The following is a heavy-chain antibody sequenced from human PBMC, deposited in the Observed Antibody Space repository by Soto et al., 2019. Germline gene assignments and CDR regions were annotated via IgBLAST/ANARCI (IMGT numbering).Heavy chain of an antibody. J-gene: IGHJ4*02. Sequence: SETLSLTCTVSGGSVSGGSYYWSWIRQPPGKGLEWIGYIYYSGSTNYNPSLKSRVTISVDTSKNQFSLKLSSVTAADTAVYYCASDRVDYGDYGDFDYWGQGTLVTVSS. CDR1: GGSVSGGSYY. D-gene: IGHD4-17*01. CDR2: IYYSGST. CDR3: ASDRVDYGDYGDFDY. V-gene: IGHV4-61*01.